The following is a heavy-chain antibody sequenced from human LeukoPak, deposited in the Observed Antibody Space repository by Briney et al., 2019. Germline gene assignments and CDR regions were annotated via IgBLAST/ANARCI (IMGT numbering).Heavy chain of an antibody. CDR2: ISSSSYI. D-gene: IGHD6-6*01. Sequence: GGSLRLSCAASGFTFSSYSMNWVRQAPGKGLEWVSSISSSSYIYYADSVKGRFTISRDNAKNSLYLQMNSLRAEDTAVYYCARASEYSSSSGSWGQGTPVTVSS. CDR1: GFTFSSYS. J-gene: IGHJ4*02. CDR3: ARASEYSSSSGS. V-gene: IGHV3-21*01.